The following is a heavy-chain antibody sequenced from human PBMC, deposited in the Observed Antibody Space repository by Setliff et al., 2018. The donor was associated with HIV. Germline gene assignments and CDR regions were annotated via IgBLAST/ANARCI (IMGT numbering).Heavy chain of an antibody. Sequence: ETLSLTCAVSGYSIGSGSFWGWIRQPPGKGLEWIATIPHNGGTYYNPDPSLTGRVTISVDTSKNQFSLKLSSVTAADTAVYYCASSGGLGSYFLYWGQGTLVTVSS. CDR2: IPHNGGT. CDR1: GYSIGSGSF. CDR3: ASSGGLGSYFLY. J-gene: IGHJ4*02. D-gene: IGHD3-10*01. V-gene: IGHV4-38-2*01.